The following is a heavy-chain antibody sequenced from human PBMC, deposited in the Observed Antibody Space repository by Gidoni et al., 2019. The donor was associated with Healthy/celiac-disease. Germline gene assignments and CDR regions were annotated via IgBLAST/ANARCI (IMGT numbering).Heavy chain of an antibody. Sequence: QVQLVESGGGVVQPGRSLRLSCAASGFTFSSYGMHWVRQAPGKGLEWVAVIWYDGSNKYYADSGKGRFTISRDNSKNTLYLQMNSLRAEDTAVYYCARSYQLPDPFDYWGQGTLVTVSS. D-gene: IGHD2-2*01. CDR2: IWYDGSNK. J-gene: IGHJ4*02. CDR1: GFTFSSYG. CDR3: ARSYQLPDPFDY. V-gene: IGHV3-33*01.